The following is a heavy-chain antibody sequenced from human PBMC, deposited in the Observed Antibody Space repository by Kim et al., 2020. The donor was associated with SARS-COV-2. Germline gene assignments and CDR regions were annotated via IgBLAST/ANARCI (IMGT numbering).Heavy chain of an antibody. Sequence: GGSLRLSCAASGFTFSSYAMHWVRQAPGKGLEWVAVISYDGSNKYYADSVKGRFTISRDNSKNTLYLQMNSLRAEDTAVYYCARGGGWFGESNWFDPWGQGTLVTVSS. J-gene: IGHJ5*02. V-gene: IGHV3-30*04. CDR3: ARGGGWFGESNWFDP. D-gene: IGHD3-10*01. CDR2: ISYDGSNK. CDR1: GFTFSSYA.